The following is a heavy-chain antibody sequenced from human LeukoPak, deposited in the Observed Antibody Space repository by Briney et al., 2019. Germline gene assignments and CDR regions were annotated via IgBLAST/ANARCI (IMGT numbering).Heavy chain of an antibody. D-gene: IGHD6-19*01. CDR1: GGAIITSSYY. J-gene: IGHJ4*02. V-gene: IGHV4-39*01. Sequence: SETLSLTCTVSGGAIITSSYYWGWIRQPPGKGLEWIGSICYSGSTYNNPSLKSRVTLSVDTSKNQFSLKLSSVTAADTAVYYCARRDSSGVVPRWDYWGQGTLVTVSS. CDR3: ARRDSSGVVPRWDY. CDR2: ICYSGST.